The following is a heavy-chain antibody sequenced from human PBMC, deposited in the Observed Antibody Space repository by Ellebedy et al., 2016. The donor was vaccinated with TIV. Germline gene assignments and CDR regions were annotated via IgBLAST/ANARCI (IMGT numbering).Heavy chain of an antibody. CDR2: ISWNSGSI. J-gene: IGHJ6*02. D-gene: IGHD2-2*01. V-gene: IGHV3-9*01. Sequence: SLKISXAASGFTFDDYAMHWVRQAPGKGLEWVSGISWNSGSIGYADSVKGRFTISRDNAKNSLYLQMNSLRAEDTALYYCAKDIVCSSTSCPAYYYYYYGMDVWGQGTTVTVSS. CDR3: AKDIVCSSTSCPAYYYYYYGMDV. CDR1: GFTFDDYA.